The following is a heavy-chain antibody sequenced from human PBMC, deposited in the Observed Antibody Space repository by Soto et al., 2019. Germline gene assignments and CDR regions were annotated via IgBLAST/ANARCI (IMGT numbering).Heavy chain of an antibody. Sequence: SRRLPCAPSPITFSSHAMHWVRQAPGKGLQWVAVISYDGSNKYYADSVKGRFTISRDNSKNPLYLQMNSLRAEHTAVYYFARARGYSSSWADYYYYYGMDVWGQGTTVTASS. CDR3: ARARGYSSSWADYYYYYGMDV. CDR1: PITFSSHA. CDR2: ISYDGSNK. V-gene: IGHV3-30-3*01. D-gene: IGHD6-13*01. J-gene: IGHJ6*02.